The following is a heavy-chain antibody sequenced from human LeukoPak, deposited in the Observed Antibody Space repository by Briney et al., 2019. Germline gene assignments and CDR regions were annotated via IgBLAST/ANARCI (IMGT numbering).Heavy chain of an antibody. Sequence: GGSLRLSCAASGFTFSSYSMNWVRQAPGKGLEWVSYISSSSSTIYYADSVKGRFTISRDNAKNSLYLQMNSLRAEDTALYYCATTIEMATIYLRPLFDYWGQGTLVTVSS. J-gene: IGHJ4*02. CDR2: ISSSSSTI. CDR3: ATTIEMATIYLRPLFDY. CDR1: GFTFSSYS. V-gene: IGHV3-48*01. D-gene: IGHD5-24*01.